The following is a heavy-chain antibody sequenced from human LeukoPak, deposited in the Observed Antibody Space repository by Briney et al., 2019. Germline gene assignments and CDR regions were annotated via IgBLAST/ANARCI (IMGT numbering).Heavy chain of an antibody. CDR2: ISYDGSKK. Sequence: GRSLRLSCAASGFTFSNYAMHWVRQAPGKGLEWVAIISYDGSKKYYADSVKGRFTISRDNSKNTLYLQMNSLRAEDTAVYYCAKSPPRDKNSSSWYRKLYYFDYWGQGTLVTVSS. CDR1: GFTFSNYA. CDR3: AKSPPRDKNSSSWYRKLYYFDY. V-gene: IGHV3-30-3*02. J-gene: IGHJ4*02. D-gene: IGHD6-13*01.